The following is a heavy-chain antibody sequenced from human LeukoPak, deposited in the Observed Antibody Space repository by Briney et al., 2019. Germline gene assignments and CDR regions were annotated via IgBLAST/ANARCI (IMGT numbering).Heavy chain of an antibody. D-gene: IGHD2-15*01. CDR2: IIPILGIA. V-gene: IGHV1-69*04. J-gene: IGHJ4*02. CDR1: GGTFSSYA. Sequence: SVKVSCKASGGTFSSYAISWVRQAPGQGLEWMGRIIPILGIANYAQKFQGRVTITADKSTSTAYMELSSLRSDDTAVYYCARDRAIVVVVAAVFDYWGQGTLVTVSS. CDR3: ARDRAIVVVVAAVFDY.